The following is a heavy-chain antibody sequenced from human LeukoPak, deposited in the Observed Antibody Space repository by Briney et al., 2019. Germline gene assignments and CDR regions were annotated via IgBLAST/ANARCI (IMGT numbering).Heavy chain of an antibody. CDR2: IIPIFGTA. D-gene: IGHD1-26*01. J-gene: IGHJ4*02. CDR3: ARLVGATTPIDY. CDR1: GYTFTSYY. Sequence: ASVKVSCKASGYTFTSYYMHWVRQAPGQGLEWMGGIIPIFGTANYAQKFQGRVTITADESTSTAYMELSSLRSEDTAVYYCARLVGATTPIDYWGQGTLVTVSS. V-gene: IGHV1-69*13.